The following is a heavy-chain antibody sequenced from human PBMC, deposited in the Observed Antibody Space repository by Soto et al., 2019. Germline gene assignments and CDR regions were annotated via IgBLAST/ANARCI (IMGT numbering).Heavy chain of an antibody. CDR2: IYYSGST. V-gene: IGHV4-59*01. J-gene: IGHJ4*02. CDR3: AREGPSSSRYFDY. D-gene: IGHD6-6*01. CDR1: GGSISSYY. Sequence: PSETLSLTCTVSGGSISSYYWSWIRQPPGKGLEWIGYIYYSGSTNYNPSLKSRVTISVDTSKNQFSLKLSSVTAADTAVYYCAREGPSSSRYFDYWGQGTLVTVSS.